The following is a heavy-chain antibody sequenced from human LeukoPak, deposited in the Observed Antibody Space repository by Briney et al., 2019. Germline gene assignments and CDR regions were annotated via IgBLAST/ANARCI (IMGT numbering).Heavy chain of an antibody. D-gene: IGHD1-26*01. Sequence: ASVKVSCKVSGYILSELSMHWVRQPPGKGLEWMGGFDPEEDETIYAQKFQGRVTMTEDTSTDTAFMELSSLRSEDTAVYYCAIVGATFDAFDIWGQGTMVTVSS. V-gene: IGHV1-24*01. CDR1: GYILSELS. CDR2: FDPEEDET. CDR3: AIVGATFDAFDI. J-gene: IGHJ3*02.